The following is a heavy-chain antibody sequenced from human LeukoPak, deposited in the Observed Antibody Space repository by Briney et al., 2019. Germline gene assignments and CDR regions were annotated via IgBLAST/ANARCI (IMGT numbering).Heavy chain of an antibody. CDR1: GYTFTSYG. Sequence: ASVKVSCKASGYTFTSYGISWVRQAPGQGLEWMGWISAYNGNTNYAQKLQGRVTMTTDTSTSTAYMELRSLRSDDTAVYYCAKRSTGPILTGYYLDYWGQGTLVTVSS. V-gene: IGHV1-18*01. D-gene: IGHD3-9*01. J-gene: IGHJ4*02. CDR3: AKRSTGPILTGYYLDY. CDR2: ISAYNGNT.